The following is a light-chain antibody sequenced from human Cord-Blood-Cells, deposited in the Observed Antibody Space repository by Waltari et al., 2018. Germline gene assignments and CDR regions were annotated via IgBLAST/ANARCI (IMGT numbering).Light chain of an antibody. Sequence: QSALTQPASVSGSPGQSITISCTGTSSDVGGYNYVSWYQQHPGKAPKLMIYDVSNRPSGVSNRCSGSKSGHTASLTISGLQAEDEADYYCSSYTSSSTVVFGGGTKLTVL. CDR3: SSYTSSSTVV. J-gene: IGLJ2*01. CDR2: DVS. CDR1: SSDVGGYNY. V-gene: IGLV2-14*01.